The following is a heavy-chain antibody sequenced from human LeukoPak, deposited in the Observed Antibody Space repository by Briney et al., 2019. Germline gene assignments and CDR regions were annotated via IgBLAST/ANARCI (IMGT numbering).Heavy chain of an antibody. CDR1: GYTFSIYG. Sequence: GASVKVSCKASGYTFSIYGITWVRQAPGQGLERMGWISAYKGNTKYAQKLQGRVIMTTDTSTSTAYMEMRSLRSDDTAVYFCARDLTRDGYTWFDPWGQGTLVTVSS. CDR3: ARDLTRDGYTWFDP. D-gene: IGHD5-24*01. V-gene: IGHV1-18*01. J-gene: IGHJ5*02. CDR2: ISAYKGNT.